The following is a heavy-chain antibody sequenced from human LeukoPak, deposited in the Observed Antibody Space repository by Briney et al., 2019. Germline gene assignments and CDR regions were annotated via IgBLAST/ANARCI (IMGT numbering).Heavy chain of an antibody. V-gene: IGHV4-34*01. J-gene: IGHJ4*02. CDR3: ASGSSWYASDY. D-gene: IGHD6-13*01. CDR1: GGSFSGYN. Sequence: SGTLSLTCAVYGGSFSGYNWSWIRQTPGGGLEWIGEINHSGSTNYNPSLKSRVTISVDTSKTQFSLKLSSVTAADTAVYYCASGSSWYASDYWGQGTLVTVSP. CDR2: INHSGST.